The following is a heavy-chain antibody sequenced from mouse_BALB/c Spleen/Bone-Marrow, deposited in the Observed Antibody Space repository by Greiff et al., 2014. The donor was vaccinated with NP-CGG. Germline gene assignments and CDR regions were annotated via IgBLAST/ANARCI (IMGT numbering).Heavy chain of an antibody. CDR2: IYPYNGGT. CDR3: TGREYGNYGYAMDY. Sequence: EVQLQQSGPELVKPGASVKISCKASGYTFTDYNMHWVKQSHGKSLEWIGYIYPYNGGTGYNQKFKSKATLAVDNSSSTAYMGLRSLTSEDSAVYYCTGREYGNYGYAMDYWGQGTSVTVSS. D-gene: IGHD2-10*02. CDR1: GYTFTDYN. J-gene: IGHJ4*01. V-gene: IGHV1S29*02.